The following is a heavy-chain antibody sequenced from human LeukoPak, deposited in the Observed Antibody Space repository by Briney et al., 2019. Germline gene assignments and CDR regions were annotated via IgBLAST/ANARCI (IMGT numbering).Heavy chain of an antibody. J-gene: IGHJ4*02. CDR2: ISSSSSYT. Sequence: SGGSLRLSCAASGFTFSDYYMSWIRQAPGKGLEWVSYISSSSSYTNYADSVKGRFTISRDNAKNSLYLQMNSLRDEDSAVYYCARDPHIAAAGTIFDYWGQGTLVTVSS. CDR1: GFTFSDYY. CDR3: ARDPHIAAAGTIFDY. V-gene: IGHV3-11*06. D-gene: IGHD6-13*01.